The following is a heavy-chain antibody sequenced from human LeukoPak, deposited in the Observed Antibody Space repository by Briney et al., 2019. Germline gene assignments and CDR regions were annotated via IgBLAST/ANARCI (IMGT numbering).Heavy chain of an antibody. CDR3: LVYDFWSGYYYDHAFDI. CDR1: GYTFTGYY. J-gene: IGHJ3*02. V-gene: IGHV1-2*02. CDR2: INPNSGGT. D-gene: IGHD3-3*01. Sequence: ASVKVSCKASGYTFTGYYMHWVRQAPGQGLEWMGWINPNSGGTNYAQKFQGRVTMTRDTSISTAYMELSRVRSDDTAVYYCLVYDFWSGYYYDHAFDIWGQGTMVTVSS.